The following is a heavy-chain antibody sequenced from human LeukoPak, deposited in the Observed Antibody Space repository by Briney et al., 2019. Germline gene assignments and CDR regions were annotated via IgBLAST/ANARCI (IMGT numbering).Heavy chain of an antibody. Sequence: PGGSLRLSCAASGFTFSSYALSWVRQAPGKGLEWVSSISGSGGSTYYADSVKGRFTISRDNSKNTLYLQMNSLRAEDTAVYYCAKVPRLSVVNFDYWGQGTLVTVSS. D-gene: IGHD4-23*01. J-gene: IGHJ4*02. CDR3: AKVPRLSVVNFDY. V-gene: IGHV3-23*01. CDR2: ISGSGGST. CDR1: GFTFSSYA.